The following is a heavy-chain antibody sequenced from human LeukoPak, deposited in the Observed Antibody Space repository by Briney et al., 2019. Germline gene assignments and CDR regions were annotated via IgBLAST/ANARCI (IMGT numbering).Heavy chain of an antibody. CDR3: ARVFHTYFDY. CDR1: GYSISSGYY. J-gene: IGHJ4*02. Sequence: SETLSLTCTDSGYSISSGYYWGWIRQPPGKGLEWIGSIYHSGSTYYNPSLKSRVTISVDTSKNQFSLKLSSVTAADTAVYYCARVFHTYFDYWGQGTLVTVSS. CDR2: IYHSGST. V-gene: IGHV4-38-2*02.